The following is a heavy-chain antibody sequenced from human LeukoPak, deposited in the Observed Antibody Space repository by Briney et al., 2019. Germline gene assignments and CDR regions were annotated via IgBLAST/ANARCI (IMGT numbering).Heavy chain of an antibody. CDR1: GYTFTTYG. V-gene: IGHV1-18*01. Sequence: ALVKVSCKASGYTFTTYGISWVRQAPGQGLEWMGWISAYKGNTNYAQKFQGRVTMTTETSTSTAYMELRSLTSDDTAVYYCARDRDWNLDYWGQGTLVTVSS. CDR3: ARDRDWNLDY. D-gene: IGHD1-1*01. J-gene: IGHJ4*02. CDR2: ISAYKGNT.